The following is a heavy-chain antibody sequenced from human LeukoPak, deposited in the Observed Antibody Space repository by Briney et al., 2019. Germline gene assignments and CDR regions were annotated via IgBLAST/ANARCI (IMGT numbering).Heavy chain of an antibody. Sequence: SETLSLTCTVSGNSISSFFWSWIRQPPGKGLEWIGSMHYSGDSKYNPSLRSRVSLSIDTSKQQFPLRLSSVTAADTAVYYCARDLELERNRWNYFESWGQGALVTVSS. V-gene: IGHV4-59*01. D-gene: IGHD1-1*01. CDR2: MHYSGDS. CDR3: ARDLELERNRWNYFES. J-gene: IGHJ4*02. CDR1: GNSISSFF.